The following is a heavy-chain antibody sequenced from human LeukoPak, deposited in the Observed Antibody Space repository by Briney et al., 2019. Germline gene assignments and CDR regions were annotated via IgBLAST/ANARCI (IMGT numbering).Heavy chain of an antibody. D-gene: IGHD1-1*01. V-gene: IGHV3-7*01. CDR1: GFMFSTYW. CDR3: ARVRTEWYIDL. CDR2: IRQDGSEK. Sequence: GGSLRLSCTASGFMFSTYWMTWVRQAPGMGLEWVANIRQDGSEKFYADSVKGRFIISRDNAKNSLYLQLNSLRAEDTGVYYCARVRTEWYIDLWGRGTLVIDSS. J-gene: IGHJ2*01.